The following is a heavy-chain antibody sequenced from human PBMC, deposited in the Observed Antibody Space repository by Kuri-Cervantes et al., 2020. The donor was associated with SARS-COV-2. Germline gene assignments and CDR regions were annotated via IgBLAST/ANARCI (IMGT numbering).Heavy chain of an antibody. J-gene: IGHJ6*03. V-gene: IGHV1-69*13. CDR3: ARASRLAAPYNYFYYYLDG. CDR1: GGTFSSYA. CDR2: IIPIFGTA. Sequence: SVKVSCKASGGTFSSYAISWVRQAPGQGLEWMGGIIPIFGTANYAQKFQGRVTITADESTRTVYMELSSLRSDDTAVYYCARASRLAAPYNYFYYYLDGRGKGTAVTASS. D-gene: IGHD6-13*01.